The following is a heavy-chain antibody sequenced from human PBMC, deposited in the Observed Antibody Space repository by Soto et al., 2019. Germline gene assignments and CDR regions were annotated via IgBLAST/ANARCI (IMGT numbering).Heavy chain of an antibody. CDR2: VKSDGGTT. Sequence: GGSLRLSCAASGFNFRRTWMNWVRQAPGKGLEWVGLVKSDGGTTDFAAPVKGRFTISRDDSRNTLYLQMNSLKTEDTAIYYCTALSTFGGVMVSSYWGQGTLVTVSS. CDR3: TALSTFGGVMVSSY. J-gene: IGHJ4*02. D-gene: IGHD3-16*01. V-gene: IGHV3-15*07. CDR1: GFNFRRTW.